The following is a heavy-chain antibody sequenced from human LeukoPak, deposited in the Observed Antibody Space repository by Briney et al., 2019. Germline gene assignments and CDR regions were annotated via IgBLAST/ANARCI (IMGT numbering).Heavy chain of an antibody. CDR3: ASGAVAGTVDY. V-gene: IGHV4-34*01. J-gene: IGHJ4*02. Sequence: PSETLSLTCAVCGGSFSGYYWSWIRQPPGKGLEWIGEINHSGSTNYNPSLKSRVTISVDTSKNQFSLKLSSVTAADTAVYYCASGAVAGTVDYWGQGTLVTVSS. D-gene: IGHD6-19*01. CDR1: GGSFSGYY. CDR2: INHSGST.